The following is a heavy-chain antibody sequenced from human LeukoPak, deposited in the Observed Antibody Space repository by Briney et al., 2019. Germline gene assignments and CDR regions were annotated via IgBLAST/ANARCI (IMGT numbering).Heavy chain of an antibody. CDR3: ARGRLQLWSYFDF. Sequence: PSETPSLTCSVSTGSLSGHYWNWIRQAPGKGLEWIGYVSQSGTTNYNPSLKSRVTISADTSRNRFSLNLKPVTAADTAVYFCARGRLQLWSYFDFWGQGSLVSVSS. CDR2: VSQSGTT. J-gene: IGHJ4*02. V-gene: IGHV4-59*11. D-gene: IGHD1-1*01. CDR1: TGSLSGHY.